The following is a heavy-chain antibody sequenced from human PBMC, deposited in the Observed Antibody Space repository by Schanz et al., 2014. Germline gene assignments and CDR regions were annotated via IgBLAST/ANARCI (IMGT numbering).Heavy chain of an antibody. D-gene: IGHD3-10*01. J-gene: IGHJ3*02. CDR2: ISYDAINK. Sequence: QVQLVESGGGLVKPGGSLRLSCAASGFTFRSYAMHWVRQAPGKGLEWVAVISYDAINKHYADSVKGRFTISRDNSNNTVFLQMNSLRAEDTAVYYCAKDFFIGVARGVIISHDAIDIWGQGTKVNGSS. CDR3: AKDFFIGVARGVIISHDAIDI. V-gene: IGHV3-30*18. CDR1: GFTFRSYA.